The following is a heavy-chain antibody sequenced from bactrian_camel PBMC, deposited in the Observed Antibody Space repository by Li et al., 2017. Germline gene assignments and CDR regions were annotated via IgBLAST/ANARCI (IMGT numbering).Heavy chain of an antibody. Sequence: VQLVESGGDLVQPGGSLRLSCAASGFTFSTYAMSWVRQAPGKGLEWVSSINARGVGGTTYYADSVKGRFTISRDNAKNTVYLQMNSLKPDDSALYYCVRGGAWALNSWGQGTQVTVS. D-gene: IGHD7*01. CDR2: INARGVGGTT. J-gene: IGHJ4*01. V-gene: IGHV3S35*01. CDR1: GFTFSTYA. CDR3: VRGGAWALNS.